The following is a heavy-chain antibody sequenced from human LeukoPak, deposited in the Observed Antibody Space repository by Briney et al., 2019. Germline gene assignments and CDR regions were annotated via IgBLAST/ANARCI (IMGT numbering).Heavy chain of an antibody. D-gene: IGHD1-1*01. CDR2: IYHSGKS. CDR3: ARIRYSENIDY. Sequence: SETLSLTCSVSGYSISSGYYWDWIRQPPGKGLEWIASIYHSGKSYYNPSLESRVTISVDTSKNQFSLKVTSVTAADTAVYYCARIRYSENIDYWGQGTLVTVSS. CDR1: GYSISSGYY. J-gene: IGHJ4*02. V-gene: IGHV4-38-2*02.